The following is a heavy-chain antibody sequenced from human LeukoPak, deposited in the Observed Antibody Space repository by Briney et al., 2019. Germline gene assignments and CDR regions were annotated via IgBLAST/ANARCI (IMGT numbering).Heavy chain of an antibody. Sequence: PGGSLTLSCAASGFTFSSYAMSWVRQAPARGLEWVSSLRGDGETFYIDSVKGRFTLSRDESRNTVYLRLNNLRVEDTAVYFCAKASWVSRADAVLWGQGTLVTVSS. CDR2: LRGDGET. CDR1: GFTFSSYA. CDR3: AKASWVSRADAVL. J-gene: IGHJ4*02. V-gene: IGHV3-23*01. D-gene: IGHD3-16*01.